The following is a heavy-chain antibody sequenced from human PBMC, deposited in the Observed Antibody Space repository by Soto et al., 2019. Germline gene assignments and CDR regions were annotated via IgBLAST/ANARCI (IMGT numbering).Heavy chain of an antibody. J-gene: IGHJ6*02. D-gene: IGHD3-9*01. CDR3: AKEDYDIPNGMDV. CDR1: GFTFSSYG. CDR2: ISYDGSNK. V-gene: IGHV3-30*18. Sequence: VQLVESGGGVVQPGRSLRLSCAASGFTFSSYGMHWVRQAPGKGLEWVAVISYDGSNKYYADSVKGRFTISRDNSKNTLYLQMNSLRAEDTAVYYCAKEDYDIPNGMDVWGQGTTVTVSS.